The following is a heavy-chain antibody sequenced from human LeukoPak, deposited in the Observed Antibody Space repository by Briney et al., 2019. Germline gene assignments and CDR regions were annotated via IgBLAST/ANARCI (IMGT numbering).Heavy chain of an antibody. CDR1: GGTFSSYA. V-gene: IGHV1-69*04. J-gene: IGHJ3*02. CDR2: IIPILGIA. Sequence: SVKVSCKASGGTFSSYAISWVRQAPGQGLEWMGRIIPILGIANYAQKFQGRVTITADKSTSTAYMELSSLRAEDTAVYYCAGSGSYVGNAFDIWGQGTMVTVSS. D-gene: IGHD1-26*01. CDR3: AGSGSYVGNAFDI.